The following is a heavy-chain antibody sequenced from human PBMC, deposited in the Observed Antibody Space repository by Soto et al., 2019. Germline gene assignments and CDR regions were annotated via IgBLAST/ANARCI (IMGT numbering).Heavy chain of an antibody. CDR2: IYHSGST. CDR3: ARGAATVTPGWFDP. D-gene: IGHD4-17*01. CDR1: GYSISSGYY. Sequence: LSLTCAVSGYSISSGYYWGWIRQTPGKGLEWIASIYHSGSTYYNPSLKSRVTISVDTSKNQFSLKLTSATAADTAVYYCARGAATVTPGWFDPWGQGIMVTVSS. J-gene: IGHJ5*02. V-gene: IGHV4-38-2*01.